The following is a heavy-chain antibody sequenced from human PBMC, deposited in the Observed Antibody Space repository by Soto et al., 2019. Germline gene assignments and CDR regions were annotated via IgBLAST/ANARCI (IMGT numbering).Heavy chain of an antibody. J-gene: IGHJ4*02. CDR2: ISSSSSYT. CDR3: ARARGYSGYDVDY. V-gene: IGHV3-11*05. CDR1: GFTFSDYY. D-gene: IGHD5-12*01. Sequence: VQLVESGGGLVKPGGSLRLSCAASGFTFSDYYMSWIRQAPGKGLEWVSYISSSSSYTNYADSVKGRFTISRDNAKNSLYLQMNSLRAEDTAVYYCARARGYSGYDVDYWGQGTLVTVSS.